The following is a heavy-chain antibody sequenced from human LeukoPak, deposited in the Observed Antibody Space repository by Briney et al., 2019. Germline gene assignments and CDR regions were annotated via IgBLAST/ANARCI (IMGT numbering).Heavy chain of an antibody. D-gene: IGHD4-17*01. V-gene: IGHV3-21*01. J-gene: IGHJ6*02. CDR3: ARGGYGDYGMDV. Sequence: GGSLRLSCAASGFTFSSYSMNWVRQAPGKGLEWVSSISSSSSYIYYADSVKGRFTISRDNAKNSLYLQMNSLRAEDTAMYYCARGGYGDYGMDVWGQGTTVTVSS. CDR2: ISSSSSYI. CDR1: GFTFSSYS.